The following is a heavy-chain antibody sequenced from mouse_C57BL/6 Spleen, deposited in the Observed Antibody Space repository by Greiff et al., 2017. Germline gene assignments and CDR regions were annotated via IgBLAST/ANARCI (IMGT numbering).Heavy chain of an antibody. CDR2: IWRGGST. CDR3: AKKNGGLDY. V-gene: IGHV2-5*01. CDR1: GFSLTSYG. J-gene: IGHJ4*01. Sequence: QVQLKESGPGLVQPSQSLSITCAVSGFSLTSYGVHWVRQSPGKGLEWLGVIWRGGSTDYNAALMSSLCLTKDNSKSQVFIKMNNLQADYTAICYCAKKNGGLDYWGQGTSVTVSS.